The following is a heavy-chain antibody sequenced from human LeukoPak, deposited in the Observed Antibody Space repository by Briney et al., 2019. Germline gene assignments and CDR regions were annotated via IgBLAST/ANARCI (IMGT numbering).Heavy chain of an antibody. CDR2: MNPSGGST. J-gene: IGHJ3*02. CDR1: GYTSTSYY. Sequence: ASVKVSCKASGYTSTSYYMHWVRQAPGQGLEWMGIMNPSGGSTTYAQKFQGRVTMTRDTSTSTVYMELSSLRSEDTAVYYCARGGYDYVWGDIWGQGTMVTVSS. V-gene: IGHV1-46*01. CDR3: ARGGYDYVWGDI. D-gene: IGHD3-16*01.